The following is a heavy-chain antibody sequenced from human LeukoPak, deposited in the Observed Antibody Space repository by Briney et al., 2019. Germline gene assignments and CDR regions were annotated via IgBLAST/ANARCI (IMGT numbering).Heavy chain of an antibody. V-gene: IGHV4-34*01. Sequence: SETLSLTCAVYGGSFSGCYWSWIRQPPGKGRELIGEVNHSGSTSYNPSLKSRVTISVYTSKNQFSLKLSSATAQDTAVYYCARDEYSGSWKWFEPWGQGTLVTVSS. CDR2: VNHSGST. J-gene: IGHJ5*02. CDR1: GGSFSGCY. CDR3: ARDEYSGSWKWFEP. D-gene: IGHD6-13*01.